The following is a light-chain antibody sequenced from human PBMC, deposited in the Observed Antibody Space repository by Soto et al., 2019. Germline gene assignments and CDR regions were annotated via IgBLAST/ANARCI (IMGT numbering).Light chain of an antibody. CDR3: QQYGNSPPNT. CDR2: GAS. CDR1: QSVSSSY. V-gene: IGKV3-20*01. Sequence: EIGLTQSPGTLSLSPGERATLSCMASQSVSSSYLAWYQQKPGQAPRLLIYGASSRATGIPDRFSGSGSGTDFTLTISRLEPEDFAVYFCQQYGNSPPNTFGQGTKVEIK. J-gene: IGKJ2*01.